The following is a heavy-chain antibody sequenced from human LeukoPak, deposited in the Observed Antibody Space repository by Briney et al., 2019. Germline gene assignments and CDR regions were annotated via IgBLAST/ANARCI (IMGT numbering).Heavy chain of an antibody. J-gene: IGHJ6*02. CDR2: ISAYNGNT. V-gene: IGHV1-18*01. CDR3: ARDWLNAYYYYGMDV. D-gene: IGHD3-22*01. CDR1: GYTFTSYG. Sequence: GASVKVSCKASGYTFTSYGISWVRQAPGQGLEWMGWISAYNGNTNYAQKLQGRVTMTTDTSTSTAYMEPRSLRSDDTAVYYCARDWLNAYYYYGMDVWGQGTTVTVSS.